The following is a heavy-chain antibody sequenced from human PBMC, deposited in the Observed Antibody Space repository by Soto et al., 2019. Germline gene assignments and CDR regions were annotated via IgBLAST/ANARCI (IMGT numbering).Heavy chain of an antibody. J-gene: IGHJ4*02. CDR3: TRGPRPISTGTGAY. CDR2: IYNDGSYT. V-gene: IGHV3-74*01. Sequence: EVQLVESGGGLVPPGGSVRLSCAASGFIFNMYWMHWVRQTPGKGLVWISRIYNDGSYTDYADSVKGRFTISRDNVNDTLYLQMNNWRAEDSGLYYCTRGPRPISTGTGAYWGQGTQVTVSS. D-gene: IGHD3-10*01. CDR1: GFIFNMYW.